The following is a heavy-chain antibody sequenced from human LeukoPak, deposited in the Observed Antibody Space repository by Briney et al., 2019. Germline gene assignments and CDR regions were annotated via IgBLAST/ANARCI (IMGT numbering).Heavy chain of an antibody. CDR1: GFTFNTYA. D-gene: IGHD2-15*01. CDR3: ARVKRDCSGGSCYSYDY. J-gene: IGHJ4*02. Sequence: GGSLRLSCAASGFTFNTYAVNWVRQAPGKGLEWVSAISGNGDITYYADSVRGRFTISRDNSKNTLYLQMNSLRAEDTAVYYCARVKRDCSGGSCYSYDYWGQGTLVTVS. CDR2: ISGNGDIT. V-gene: IGHV3-23*01.